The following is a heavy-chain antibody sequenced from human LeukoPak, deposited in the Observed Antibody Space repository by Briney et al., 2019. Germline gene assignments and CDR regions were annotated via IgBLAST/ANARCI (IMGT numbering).Heavy chain of an antibody. Sequence: GGSLRLSCAASGFTFSSYAMSWVRQAPGKGLEWVSAISGSGGSTYYADSAKGRFTISRDNSKNTLYLQMNSLRAEDTAVYYCAKEVVVVPAATTDYWGQGTLVTVSS. CDR2: ISGSGGST. V-gene: IGHV3-23*01. J-gene: IGHJ4*02. CDR3: AKEVVVVPAATTDY. D-gene: IGHD2-2*01. CDR1: GFTFSSYA.